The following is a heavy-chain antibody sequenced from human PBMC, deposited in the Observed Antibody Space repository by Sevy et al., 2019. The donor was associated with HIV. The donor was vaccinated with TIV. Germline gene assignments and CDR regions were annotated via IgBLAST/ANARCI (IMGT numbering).Heavy chain of an antibody. CDR2: ITNSGTTK. CDR3: ARDLPPSATPVAHFDC. Sequence: GGSLRLSCTASGFPFSSYEMNWVRQAPGKGLEWVSYITNSGTTKYYSDPVRSRFTTSRDNARNSLHLQMNSLRAEDTAVYYCARDLPPSATPVAHFDCWGQGTLVTVSS. CDR1: GFPFSSYE. V-gene: IGHV3-48*03. J-gene: IGHJ4*02. D-gene: IGHD2-15*01.